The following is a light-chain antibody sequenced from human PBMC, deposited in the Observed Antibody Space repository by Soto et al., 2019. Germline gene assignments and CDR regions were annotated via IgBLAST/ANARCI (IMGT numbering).Light chain of an antibody. CDR1: QSISSY. CDR3: QQSYSTPRT. Sequence: DIQMTQSPSSLSTSVGDRVTITCRTSQSISSYLNWYQQKPGKAPKLLIYAASSLQSGVPSRFSGSESGTDFTLTNSSLQSEDFATYYCQQSYSTPRTFGQGTKLEIK. J-gene: IGKJ2*01. CDR2: AAS. V-gene: IGKV1-39*01.